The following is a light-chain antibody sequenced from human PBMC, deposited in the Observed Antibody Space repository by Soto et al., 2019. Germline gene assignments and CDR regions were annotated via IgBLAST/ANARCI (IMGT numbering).Light chain of an antibody. CDR2: AAS. CDR3: LQDYNYPFT. CDR1: QAIRSD. V-gene: IGKV1-6*01. J-gene: IGKJ2*01. Sequence: AIQMTQSPSSLSASIGDRVTITCRASQAIRSDLSWYQQKPGKAPKLLIYAASNLQSEVPSRFSGSGSGTDFTLTISSLQTEDLATYYCLQDYNYPFTFGQGTKLEIK.